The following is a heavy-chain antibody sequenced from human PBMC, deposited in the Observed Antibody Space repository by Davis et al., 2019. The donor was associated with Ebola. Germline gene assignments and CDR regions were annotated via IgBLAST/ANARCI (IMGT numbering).Heavy chain of an antibody. CDR2: FSYSGST. J-gene: IGHJ6*03. CDR1: GGSISSDY. Sequence: SETLSLTCAVSGGSISSDYWSWIRQPPGKGLEWIGYFSYSGSTNYNPSLKSRVTITVDTSKNQFSLKLSSVTAADTAVYYCAKMVRGYYYMDVWGKGTTVTVSS. CDR3: AKMVRGYYYMDV. V-gene: IGHV4-59*12. D-gene: IGHD3-10*01.